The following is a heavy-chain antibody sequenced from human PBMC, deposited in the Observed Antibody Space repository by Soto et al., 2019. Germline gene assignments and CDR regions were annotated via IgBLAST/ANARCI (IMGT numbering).Heavy chain of an antibody. CDR3: GRDPYYGAIDY. D-gene: IGHD3-10*01. V-gene: IGHV3-7*01. Sequence: EVQLMESGGGLVQPGGSLRLSCVTSGFSFSSSWMAWVRQAPGKGLEWVADIKKDGTEINYVDSVKGRVTISRDNAMNSWYLQMDSLRVEETAVYYCGRDPYYGAIDYWGLGTQVIVSS. CDR2: IKKDGTEI. CDR1: GFSFSSSW. J-gene: IGHJ4*02.